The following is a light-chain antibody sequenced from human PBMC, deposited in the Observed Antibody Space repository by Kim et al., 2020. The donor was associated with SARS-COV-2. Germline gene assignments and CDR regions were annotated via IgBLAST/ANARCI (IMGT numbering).Light chain of an antibody. CDR1: SSNIGAGHD. V-gene: IGLV1-40*01. CDR3: QSYDRSLTGTV. Sequence: RFTSSVTGGSSNIGAGHDVHWYQQLPGAAPKLLIWRNNIRHSGVPDRFSGARSGTSASLGITGLQAEDEADYYCQSYDRSLTGTVFGGGTKLTVL. CDR2: RNN. J-gene: IGLJ3*02.